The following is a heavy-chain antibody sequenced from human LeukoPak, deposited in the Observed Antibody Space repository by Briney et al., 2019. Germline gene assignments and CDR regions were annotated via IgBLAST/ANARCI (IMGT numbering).Heavy chain of an antibody. V-gene: IGHV4-59*01. CDR2: IYYSGST. D-gene: IGHD4-23*01. CDR1: GGSISSYY. Sequence: SQTLSLTCTVSGGSISSYYWSWIRQHPGKGLEWIGYIYYSGSTNYNPSLKSRVTISVDTSKNQFSLNLSSVTAADTAVYFCARGRDGGNYTPLDYWGQGTLVTVSS. CDR3: ARGRDGGNYTPLDY. J-gene: IGHJ4*02.